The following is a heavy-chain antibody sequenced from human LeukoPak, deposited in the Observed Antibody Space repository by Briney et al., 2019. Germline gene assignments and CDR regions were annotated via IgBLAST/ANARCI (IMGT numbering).Heavy chain of an antibody. CDR2: IYYSGST. CDR1: GGSISSYY. D-gene: IGHD3-10*01. V-gene: IGHV4-59*01. J-gene: IGHJ4*02. CDR3: ARDVAFGL. Sequence: SETLSLTCTVSGGSISSYYWSWIRQPPGKGLEWIGYIYYSGSTNYNPSLKSRVIISVDTSKNQFSLKLSSVTAADTAVYYCARDVAFGLWGQGTLVTVSS.